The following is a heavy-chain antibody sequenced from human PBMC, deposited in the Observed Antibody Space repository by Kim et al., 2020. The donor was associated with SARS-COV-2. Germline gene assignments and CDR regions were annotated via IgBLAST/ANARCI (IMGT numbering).Heavy chain of an antibody. Sequence: KFQGRVTITADESTSTAYMELSSLRSEDTAVYYCARGALIAAADYYFDYWGQGTLVTVSS. J-gene: IGHJ4*02. D-gene: IGHD6-13*01. CDR3: ARGALIAAADYYFDY. V-gene: IGHV1-69*01.